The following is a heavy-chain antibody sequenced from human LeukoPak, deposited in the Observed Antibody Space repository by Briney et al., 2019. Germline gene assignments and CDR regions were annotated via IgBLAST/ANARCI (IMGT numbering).Heavy chain of an antibody. V-gene: IGHV4-4*02. CDR2: IYHSGST. Sequence: PSETLSLTCAVSGGPISSSNWWSWVRQPPGKGLEWIGEIYHSGSTNYNPSLKSRVTISVDKSKNQFSLKLSSVTAADTAVYYCAREKSGWYSDYYYYYMDVWGKGTTVTVSS. CDR3: AREKSGWYSDYYYYYMDV. D-gene: IGHD6-19*01. CDR1: GGPISSSNW. J-gene: IGHJ6*03.